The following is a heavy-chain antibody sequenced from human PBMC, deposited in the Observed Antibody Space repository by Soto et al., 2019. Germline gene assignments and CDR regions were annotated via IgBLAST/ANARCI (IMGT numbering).Heavy chain of an antibody. Sequence: QVQLVESGGGVVQPEGSLRLSCAASGFTFSDYGMHWVRQAPGMGLEWVAFTSYDESIKYYADSVKGRFSVSRDNSKNTLFLQMHSLRTEDTAVYYCAKDLRGSGPEYWGQGTLVTVSS. D-gene: IGHD3-10*01. CDR1: GFTFSDYG. V-gene: IGHV3-30*18. CDR3: AKDLRGSGPEY. J-gene: IGHJ4*02. CDR2: TSYDESIK.